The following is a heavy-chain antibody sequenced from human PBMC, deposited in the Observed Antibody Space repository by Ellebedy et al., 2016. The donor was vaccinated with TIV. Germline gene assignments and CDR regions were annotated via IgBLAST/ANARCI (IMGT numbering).Heavy chain of an antibody. Sequence: KVSCKGSGYSFTSYWIGWVRQMPGKGLEWLGLIYPGDSDTRYSPAFQGQVTISADKSISTAYLQWSSLKASDTAIYYWAKHGHDKAGSGSERYFYYYMDVWGKGTTVTVSS. V-gene: IGHV5-51*01. D-gene: IGHD3-10*01. CDR2: IYPGDSDT. CDR3: AKHGHDKAGSGSERYFYYYMDV. J-gene: IGHJ6*03. CDR1: GYSFTSYW.